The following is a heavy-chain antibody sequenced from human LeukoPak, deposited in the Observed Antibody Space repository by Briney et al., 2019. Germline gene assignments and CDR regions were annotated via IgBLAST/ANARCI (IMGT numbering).Heavy chain of an antibody. CDR2: IIPIFGTA. Sequence: SVKVSCKASGGTFSSYAISWVRQAPGQGLEWMGGIIPIFGTANYAQKFQGRVTITADESTSTAYMELSSLRSEDTAVYYCARALELIAVAGPFNYWGQGTLVTVSS. D-gene: IGHD6-19*01. J-gene: IGHJ4*02. V-gene: IGHV1-69*01. CDR3: ARALELIAVAGPFNY. CDR1: GGTFSSYA.